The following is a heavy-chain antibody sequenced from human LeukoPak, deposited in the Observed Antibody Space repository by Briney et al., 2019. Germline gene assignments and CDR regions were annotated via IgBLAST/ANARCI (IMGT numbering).Heavy chain of an antibody. Sequence: GGSLRLCCAASGFTFSDHYMGWVRQAPGKGLEWVGRTRNKANSYTTEYAASVKGRFTISRDDSKNSLYLQMNSLKTEDTAVYDCARAIVGDPDAFDIWGQGTMVTVSS. V-gene: IGHV3-72*01. CDR2: TRNKANSYTT. D-gene: IGHD1-26*01. CDR3: ARAIVGDPDAFDI. J-gene: IGHJ3*02. CDR1: GFTFSDHY.